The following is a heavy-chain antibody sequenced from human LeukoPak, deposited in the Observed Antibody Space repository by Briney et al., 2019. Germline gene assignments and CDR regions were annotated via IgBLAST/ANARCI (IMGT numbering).Heavy chain of an antibody. D-gene: IGHD3-3*01. Sequence: SETLSLTCAVSGYSISSGYYWGWIRQPPEKGLEWIGEINHSGSTNYNPSLKSRFTISVDTSKNQFSLKLSSVTAADTAVYYCARARYDFWSGYYVWFDPWGQGTLVTVSS. V-gene: IGHV4-38-2*01. CDR2: INHSGST. J-gene: IGHJ5*02. CDR1: GYSISSGYY. CDR3: ARARYDFWSGYYVWFDP.